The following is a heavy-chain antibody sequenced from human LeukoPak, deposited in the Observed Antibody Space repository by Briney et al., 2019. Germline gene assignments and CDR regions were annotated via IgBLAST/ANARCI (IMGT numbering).Heavy chain of an antibody. J-gene: IGHJ4*02. Sequence: GGSLRLSCAASGFTFSSYSMNWVRQAPGKGLEWVSSISSSSSYIYYADSVKGRFTISRDNAKNSLYLQMNSLRAEDTAVYYCARVKCSSTSCYKRAGDYWGQGTLVTVSS. D-gene: IGHD2-2*02. CDR3: ARVKCSSTSCYKRAGDY. CDR2: ISSSSSYI. CDR1: GFTFSSYS. V-gene: IGHV3-21*01.